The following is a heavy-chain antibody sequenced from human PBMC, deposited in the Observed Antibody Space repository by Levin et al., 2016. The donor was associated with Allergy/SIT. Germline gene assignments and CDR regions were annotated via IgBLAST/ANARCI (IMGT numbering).Heavy chain of an antibody. Sequence: GSLRLSCTVSGAAINPYYWTWIRQAPGKGLEWIGYFYETDIRYNPSLERRVTLSPDTSKNQISLKLAAVTAADTAVYYCARENAVTNNFDFWGQGIVVTVSS. CDR3: ARENAVTNNFDF. CDR1: GAAINPYY. V-gene: IGHV4-59*01. J-gene: IGHJ4*02. D-gene: IGHD4-17*01. CDR2: FYETDI.